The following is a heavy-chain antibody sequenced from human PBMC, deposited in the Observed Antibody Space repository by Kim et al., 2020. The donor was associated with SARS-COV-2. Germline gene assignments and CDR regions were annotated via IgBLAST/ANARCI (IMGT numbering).Heavy chain of an antibody. CDR3: ARDWGDDSTGYYGLDY. CDR1: GFTVNSNY. V-gene: IGHV3-53*01. J-gene: IGHJ4*01. CDR2: IHADGHT. D-gene: IGHD3-22*01. Sequence: GGSLRLSCAASGFTVNSNYMTWVRQAPGKGLEWVSLIHADGHTFYTDSVKGRFTISRDKSKNTLYLQMNSLRAEDTAIYYCARDWGDDSTGYYGLDYWG.